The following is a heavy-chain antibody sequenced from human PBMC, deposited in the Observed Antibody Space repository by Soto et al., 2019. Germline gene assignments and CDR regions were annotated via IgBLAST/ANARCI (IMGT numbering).Heavy chain of an antibody. CDR1: GGSSISSSYY. CDR2: IYYSGST. Sequence: SETLSLTCTVSGGSSISSSYYWGWIRQPPGKGLEWIGSIYYSGSTYYNPSLKSRVTISVDTSKNQFSLKLSSVTAADTAVYYCARHLTGRGIAAAGTGVGYWGQGTLVTVSS. J-gene: IGHJ4*02. V-gene: IGHV4-39*01. D-gene: IGHD6-13*01. CDR3: ARHLTGRGIAAAGTGVGY.